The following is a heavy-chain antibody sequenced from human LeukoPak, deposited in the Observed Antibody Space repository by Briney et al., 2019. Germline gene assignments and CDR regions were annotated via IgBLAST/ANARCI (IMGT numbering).Heavy chain of an antibody. CDR2: ISSSSSSYT. Sequence: GGSLRLSCAASGFTFSDYYMSWIRQAPGKGLEWVSFISSSSSSYTNYADSVKGRFAISRDNAKNSLYLQVNSLRAEDTAVYYCARDFKAVAGTSHEVFDYWGQGTLVTVSS. CDR3: ARDFKAVAGTSHEVFDY. CDR1: GFTFSDYY. J-gene: IGHJ4*02. D-gene: IGHD6-19*01. V-gene: IGHV3-11*05.